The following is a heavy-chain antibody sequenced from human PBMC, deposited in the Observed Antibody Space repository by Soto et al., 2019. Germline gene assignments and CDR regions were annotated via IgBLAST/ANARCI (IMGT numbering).Heavy chain of an antibody. D-gene: IGHD3-22*01. CDR1: GFTFSSYS. J-gene: IGHJ5*02. CDR3: ARGTPRITMIVVVPRGLWFDP. Sequence: QTGGSLRLSCAASGFTFSSYSMNWVRQAPGKGLEWVSYISSSSSTIYYADSVKGRFTISRDNAKNSLYLQMNSLRDEDTAVYYCARGTPRITMIVVVPRGLWFDPWGQGTLVTV. CDR2: ISSSSSTI. V-gene: IGHV3-48*02.